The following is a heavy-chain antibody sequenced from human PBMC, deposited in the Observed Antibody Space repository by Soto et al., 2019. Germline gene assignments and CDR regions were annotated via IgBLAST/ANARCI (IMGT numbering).Heavy chain of an antibody. J-gene: IGHJ3*02. CDR3: AKEGDGLPNAFDI. Sequence: HPGGSLRLSCAASGFTFSSYAMSWVRQALGKGLEWVSAISGSGGSTYYADSVKGRFTISRDNSKNTLYLQMNSLRAEDTAVYYCAKEGDGLPNAFDIWGQGTMVTVSS. V-gene: IGHV3-23*01. CDR1: GFTFSSYA. D-gene: IGHD3-16*01. CDR2: ISGSGGST.